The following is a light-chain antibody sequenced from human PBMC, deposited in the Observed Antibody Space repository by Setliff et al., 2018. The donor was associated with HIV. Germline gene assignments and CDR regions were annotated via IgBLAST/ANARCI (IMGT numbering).Light chain of an antibody. CDR2: EVT. CDR1: SSDVGGYKY. CDR3: NSFTSSSAYVL. V-gene: IGLV2-14*01. J-gene: IGLJ2*01. Sequence: QSALTQPASVSGPPGQSITISCTGTSSDVGGYKYVSWYQQYPGKAPKLIIYEVTNRPSGVSNRFSGSKSGNTASLTISGLQAEDEADYYCNSFTSSSAYVLFGGGTK.